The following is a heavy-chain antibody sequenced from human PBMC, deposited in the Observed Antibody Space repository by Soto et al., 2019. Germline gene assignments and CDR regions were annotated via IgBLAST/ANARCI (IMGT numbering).Heavy chain of an antibody. CDR1: GFTIDLYW. CDR2: IKHDGSDK. Sequence: EMQLVQSGGGLVQHGGSLRLSCAASGFTIDLYWMSWVRQAPGRGLEWVANIKHDGSDKYYVDSVKGRFTIYRDNAKSSVYLQMNSLRAEDTAVYYCARDDFYDSSANDAFDFWGQGTLVSVSS. V-gene: IGHV3-7*05. D-gene: IGHD3-22*01. J-gene: IGHJ3*01. CDR3: ARDDFYDSSANDAFDF.